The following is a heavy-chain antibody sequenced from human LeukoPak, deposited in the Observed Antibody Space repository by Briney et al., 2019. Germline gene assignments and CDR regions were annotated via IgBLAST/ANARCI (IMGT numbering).Heavy chain of an antibody. D-gene: IGHD6-13*01. Sequence: PGRSLRLSCAASGFTFDDYAMHWVRQAPGKGLEWVSGISWNSGSIGYADSVKGRFTISRDNAKNSLYLQMNSLRAEDMALYYCAKIVEQGSWYGGFDYWGQGTLVTVSS. CDR3: AKIVEQGSWYGGFDY. J-gene: IGHJ4*02. CDR1: GFTFDDYA. CDR2: ISWNSGSI. V-gene: IGHV3-9*03.